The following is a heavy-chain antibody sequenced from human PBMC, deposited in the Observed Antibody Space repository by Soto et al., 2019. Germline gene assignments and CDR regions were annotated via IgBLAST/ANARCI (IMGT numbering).Heavy chain of an antibody. D-gene: IGHD6-25*01. J-gene: IGHJ3*02. CDR1: GFTFGNYW. CDR3: ARDVSPGSSGYSLDAFDI. V-gene: IGHV3-7*05. CDR2: IKGDGSAK. Sequence: EVQLVESGGGLVQPGGSLRLSCAASGFTFGNYWMTWVRQAPGKGLEWVANIKGDGSAKSYLDSVRGRFTVSRDNAENSLFLQMNNLRADDTALYSCARDVSPGSSGYSLDAFDIWGQRTMVTVS.